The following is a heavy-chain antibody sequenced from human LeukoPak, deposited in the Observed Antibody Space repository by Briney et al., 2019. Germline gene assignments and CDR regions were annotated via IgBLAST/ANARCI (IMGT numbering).Heavy chain of an antibody. Sequence: PGGSLRLSCAASGFTFSSYDMSWVRQAPGKGLAWVSAISVSGSTTYHADSVKGRFTISRDNSKNTLYLQMNSLRGEDTAVYYCAKGPLCSGGSCQRFDCWGQGTLVTASS. CDR2: ISVSGSTT. D-gene: IGHD2-15*01. J-gene: IGHJ4*02. V-gene: IGHV3-23*01. CDR1: GFTFSSYD. CDR3: AKGPLCSGGSCQRFDC.